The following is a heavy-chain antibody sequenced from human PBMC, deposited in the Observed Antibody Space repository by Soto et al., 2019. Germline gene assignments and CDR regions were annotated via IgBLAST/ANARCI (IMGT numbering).Heavy chain of an antibody. CDR3: ASTKRKGLTGDYVPYRSMDV. J-gene: IGHJ6*02. D-gene: IGHD4-17*01. Sequence: GASVKVSCKASGGTFSSYAISWVRQAPGQGLEWMGGIIPIFGTANYAQKFQGRVTITADESTSTAYMELSSLRSEDTAVYYCASTKRKGLTGDYVPYRSMDVWGQGTTVTVSS. V-gene: IGHV1-69*13. CDR2: IIPIFGTA. CDR1: GGTFSSYA.